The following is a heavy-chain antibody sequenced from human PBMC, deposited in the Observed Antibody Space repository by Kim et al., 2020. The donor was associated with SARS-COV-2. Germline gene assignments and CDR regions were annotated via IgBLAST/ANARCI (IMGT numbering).Heavy chain of an antibody. J-gene: IGHJ6*02. D-gene: IGHD3-9*01. Sequence: GGSLRLSCAASGFTFSSYAMHWVRQAPGKGLEYVSAISSNGGSTYYANSVKGRFTISRDNSKNTLYLQMGSLRAEDMAVYYCARDLKGIDWAGEGMDVWGQGTTVTVSS. CDR3: ARDLKGIDWAGEGMDV. V-gene: IGHV3-64*01. CDR2: ISSNGGST. CDR1: GFTFSSYA.